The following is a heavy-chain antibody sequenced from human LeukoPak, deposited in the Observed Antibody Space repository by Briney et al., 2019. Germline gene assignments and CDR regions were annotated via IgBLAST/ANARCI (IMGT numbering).Heavy chain of an antibody. CDR2: ISGSGGST. CDR3: AKGGDIVVVPAAIQDY. D-gene: IGHD2-2*02. J-gene: IGHJ4*02. Sequence: GGSLRLSCAASGFTFSSYAMSWVRQAPGKGLEWVSAISGSGGSTYYADSVKGRFTISRDNSKNTLYLQMNSLRAEDTAVYYWAKGGDIVVVPAAIQDYGGQGPLVTVS. V-gene: IGHV3-23*01. CDR1: GFTFSSYA.